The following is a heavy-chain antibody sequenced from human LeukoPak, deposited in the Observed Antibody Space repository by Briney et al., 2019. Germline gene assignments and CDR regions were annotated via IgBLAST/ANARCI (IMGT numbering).Heavy chain of an antibody. J-gene: IGHJ4*02. CDR2: IYSGGST. CDR3: ARRAGDYSHPYDY. Sequence: GGSLRLSCTVSGFTVSSNSMSWVRQAPGKGLEWVSFIYSGGSTQYSDSVKGRFTTSRDNSKNTLYLQMNSLRAEDTAVYYCARRAGDYSHPYDYWGQGTLVTVSS. CDR1: GFTVSSNS. V-gene: IGHV3-53*01. D-gene: IGHD3-22*01.